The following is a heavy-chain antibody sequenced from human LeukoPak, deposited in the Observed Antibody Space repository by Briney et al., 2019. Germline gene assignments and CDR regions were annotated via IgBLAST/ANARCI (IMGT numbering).Heavy chain of an antibody. D-gene: IGHD6-19*01. CDR1: GYTFTSYG. Sequence: VASVKVSCKASGYTFTSYGISWVRQAPGQGLEWMGWISAYSGNTNYAQKLQGRVTMTTDTSTSTAYMELRSLRSDDTAVYYCARVIAVAGTGLFDYWGQGTLVTVSS. V-gene: IGHV1-18*01. CDR2: ISAYSGNT. CDR3: ARVIAVAGTGLFDY. J-gene: IGHJ4*02.